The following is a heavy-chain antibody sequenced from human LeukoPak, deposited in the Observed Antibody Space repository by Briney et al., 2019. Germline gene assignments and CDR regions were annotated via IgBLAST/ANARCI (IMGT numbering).Heavy chain of an antibody. CDR3: ARAPTYYYDSSGYYYYYYGMDV. V-gene: IGHV1-8*01. CDR1: GYTFTSYD. D-gene: IGHD3-22*01. J-gene: IGHJ6*02. CDR2: MNTNSGNT. Sequence: ASVKLSCKASGYTFTSYDINWVRQATGQGLEWMGWMNTNSGNTGYAHTVQGRVTMTRNTSISTAYMELSSLRSEDTAVYYCARAPTYYYDSSGYYYYYYGMDVWGQGTTVTVSS.